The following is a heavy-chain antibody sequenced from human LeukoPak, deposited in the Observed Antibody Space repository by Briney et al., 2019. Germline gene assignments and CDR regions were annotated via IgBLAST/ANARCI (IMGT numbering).Heavy chain of an antibody. CDR2: ITYDGRYT. Sequence: GGSLRLSCAASAFNFNIYVMAWVRQAPGKGLEWVSAITYDGRYTDYADSVRGRFTISRDNSKNTLSLQMNSLTAEDTALYYCVRIHGGTPEYWGLGTLVTVSS. D-gene: IGHD5-18*01. V-gene: IGHV3-23*01. CDR3: VRIHGGTPEY. CDR1: AFNFNIYV. J-gene: IGHJ4*02.